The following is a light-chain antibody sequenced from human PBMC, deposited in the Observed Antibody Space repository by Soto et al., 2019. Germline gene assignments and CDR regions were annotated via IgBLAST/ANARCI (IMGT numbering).Light chain of an antibody. CDR1: QGISSY. Sequence: AIRMTQSPSSFSASTGDRVTITCRASQGISSYLAWYQQKPGKAPKLLIYAASTLQSGVPSRFSGSGSGTDFTLTINDLQSEDFATYYCQQYYNYPYTFGQGTKLEIK. J-gene: IGKJ2*01. CDR3: QQYYNYPYT. V-gene: IGKV1-8*01. CDR2: AAS.